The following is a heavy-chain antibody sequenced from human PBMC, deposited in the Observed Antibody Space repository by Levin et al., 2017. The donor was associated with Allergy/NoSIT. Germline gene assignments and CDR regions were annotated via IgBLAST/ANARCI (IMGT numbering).Heavy chain of an antibody. J-gene: IGHJ4*02. V-gene: IGHV4-30-2*01. Sequence: SQTLSLTCAVSGGSISSGGYSWSWIRQPPGKGLEWIGYIYHSGSTYYNPSLKSRVTISVDRSKNQFSLKLSSVTAADTAVYYCASFWSGYPYYFDYWGQGTLVTVSS. CDR3: ASFWSGYPYYFDY. CDR2: IYHSGST. CDR1: GGSISSGGYS. D-gene: IGHD3-3*01.